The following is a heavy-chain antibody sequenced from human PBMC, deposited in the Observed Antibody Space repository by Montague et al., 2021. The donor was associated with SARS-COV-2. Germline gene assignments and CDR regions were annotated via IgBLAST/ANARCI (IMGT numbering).Heavy chain of an antibody. CDR2: IKQDGSEK. J-gene: IGHJ3*02. V-gene: IGHV3-7*01. D-gene: IGHD3-22*01. CDR3: ARDCDDSSGYYYVNDAFDI. Sequence: SLRLSFSASGFTFSSYWMSWVRQAPGKGLEWVANIKQDGSEKYYVDSVKGRFTISRDNAKNSPYLQMNSLRAEDTAVYYCARDCDDSSGYYYVNDAFDIWGQGTMVTVSS. CDR1: GFTFSSYW.